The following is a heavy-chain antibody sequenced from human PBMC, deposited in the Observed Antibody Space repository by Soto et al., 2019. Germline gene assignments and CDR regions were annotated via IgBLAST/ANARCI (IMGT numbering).Heavy chain of an antibody. CDR1: GGSISSYY. J-gene: IGHJ4*02. V-gene: IGHV4-59*01. CDR2: IYYSGST. D-gene: IGHD5-12*01. Sequence: SWSLSLPCTVSGGSISSYYWSWIRQPPGKGLEWIGYIYYSGSTNYNPSLKSRVTISVDTSKNQFSLKLSSVTAADTAVYYCASTRDGFVDYWGQGTLVTVSS. CDR3: ASTRDGFVDY.